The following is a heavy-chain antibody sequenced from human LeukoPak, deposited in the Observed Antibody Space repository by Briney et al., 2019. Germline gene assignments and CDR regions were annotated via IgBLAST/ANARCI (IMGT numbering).Heavy chain of an antibody. CDR1: GFTFDDYG. J-gene: IGHJ5*02. CDR2: INWNGGST. Sequence: GGSLRLSCAASGFTFDDYGMSWVRQAPGKGLEWVSGINWNGGSTGYADPVKGRFTISRDNAKNSLYLQMNSLRAEDTALYYCARDQGVLLWFGEKGNWFDPWGQGTLVTVSS. D-gene: IGHD3-10*01. V-gene: IGHV3-20*04. CDR3: ARDQGVLLWFGEKGNWFDP.